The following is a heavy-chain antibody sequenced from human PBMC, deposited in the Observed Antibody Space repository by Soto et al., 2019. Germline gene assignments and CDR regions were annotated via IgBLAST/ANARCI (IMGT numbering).Heavy chain of an antibody. CDR2: FDPEDGET. J-gene: IGHJ3*02. CDR1: GYTLTELS. CDR3: ATDEADRNAFDI. V-gene: IGHV1-24*01. Sequence: ASVKVSCKVSGYTLTELSMHWVRQAPGKGLEWMGGFDPEDGETIYAQKFQGRVTMTEDTSTDTAYMELSSLRSEDTAVYYCATDEADRNAFDIWGQGTMVTVSS.